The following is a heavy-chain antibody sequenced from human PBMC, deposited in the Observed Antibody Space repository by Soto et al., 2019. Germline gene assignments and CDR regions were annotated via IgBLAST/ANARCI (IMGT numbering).Heavy chain of an antibody. CDR2: ISYDGSNK. J-gene: IGHJ6*02. V-gene: IGHV3-30-3*01. D-gene: IGHD2-2*02. CDR3: ARDRIPATQYGYYGMDV. CDR1: GFTFSSYA. Sequence: QVQLAESGGGVVQPGRSLRLSCAASGFTFSSYAMHWVRQAPGKGLEWVAVISYDGSNKYYADSVKGRFTISRDNSKNTLYLQMNSLRAEDTAVYYCARDRIPATQYGYYGMDVWGQGTTVTVSS.